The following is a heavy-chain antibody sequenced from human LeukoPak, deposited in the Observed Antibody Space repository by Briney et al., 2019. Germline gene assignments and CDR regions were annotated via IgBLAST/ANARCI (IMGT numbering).Heavy chain of an antibody. CDR1: GFTFSRYW. CDR3: ARERYGSGTRVRYFDY. J-gene: IGHJ4*02. CDR2: IKQDGSEN. Sequence: PGGALRLSCAASGFTFSRYWMSWVRQAPGKGLEWVANIKQDGSENEYVDSGKGRFTISRDNANDSLYLQMNSLRAEDTAVYYCARERYGSGTRVRYFDYWGQGTLVTVSS. V-gene: IGHV3-7*01. D-gene: IGHD3-10*01.